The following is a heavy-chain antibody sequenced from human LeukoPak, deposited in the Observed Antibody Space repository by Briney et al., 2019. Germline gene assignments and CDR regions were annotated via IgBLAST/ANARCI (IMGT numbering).Heavy chain of an antibody. J-gene: IGHJ4*02. CDR3: AGDKRGYCSGGSCYPSY. CDR1: VYTFTRYV. CDR2: ISAYNGNT. D-gene: IGHD2-15*01. Sequence: GSSVKVSCKASVYTFTRYVISWVRQAAGQGLEGMGWISAYNGNTNYAQKLQGRVTITTDKSPRTAYMELRSLRPDDTAGYYLAGDKRGYCSGGSCYPSYWGQGNLVSVPS. V-gene: IGHV1-18*01.